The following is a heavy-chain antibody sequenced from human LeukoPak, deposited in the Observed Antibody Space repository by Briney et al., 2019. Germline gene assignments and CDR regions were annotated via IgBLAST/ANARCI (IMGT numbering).Heavy chain of an antibody. D-gene: IGHD6-25*01. CDR2: IIPIFGTA. J-gene: IGHJ4*02. Sequence: ASVKVSCKASGGTFSSYAISWVRQAPGQGLEWMGRIIPIFGTANYAQKFQGRVTITTDESTCTAYMELSSLRSEDTAVYYCARDAPPGIAAADWGQGTLVTVSS. V-gene: IGHV1-69*05. CDR3: ARDAPPGIAAAD. CDR1: GGTFSSYA.